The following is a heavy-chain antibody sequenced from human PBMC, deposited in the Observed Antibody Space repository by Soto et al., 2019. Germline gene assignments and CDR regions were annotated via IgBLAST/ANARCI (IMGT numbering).Heavy chain of an antibody. Sequence: QVQLQESGPGLVKPSGTLSLTCAVSSGSISSSNWWSWVRQPPGKGLEWIGEIYHSGSTNYNPSLKRRVTISVDKSKNQFSLKLSSVTAADTAVYYCARALGYCSGGSCYFLDWGQGTLVTVSS. CDR3: ARALGYCSGGSCYFLD. D-gene: IGHD2-15*01. V-gene: IGHV4-4*02. J-gene: IGHJ4*02. CDR1: SGSISSSNW. CDR2: IYHSGST.